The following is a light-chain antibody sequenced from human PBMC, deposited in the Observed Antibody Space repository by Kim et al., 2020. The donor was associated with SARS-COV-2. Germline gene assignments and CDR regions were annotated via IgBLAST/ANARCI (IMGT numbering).Light chain of an antibody. CDR1: SPRTFY. J-gene: IGLJ3*02. V-gene: IGLV3-19*01. CDR2: CEN. CDR3: SSRDCSGDHQGV. Sequence: LGQTVRITCQGDSPRTFYANWFQQKPGQAPLPCIFCENNRPSGTPGRFSGSTSGNTASLTITGVQAEDEADYYCSSRDCSGDHQGVFGGGTQLTVL.